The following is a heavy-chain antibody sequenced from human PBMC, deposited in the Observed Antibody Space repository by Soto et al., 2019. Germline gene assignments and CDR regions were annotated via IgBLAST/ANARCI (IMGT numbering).Heavy chain of an antibody. Sequence: GGSLRLSCAASGFTFSSYAMSWVRQAPGKGLEWVSAISGSGGSTYYADSVKGRFTISRDNSKNTLYLQMNSLRAEDTAVYYCAKDRRIFIQYYYMDVWGKGTTVTVSS. CDR2: ISGSGGST. V-gene: IGHV3-23*01. D-gene: IGHD3-3*01. CDR3: AKDRRIFIQYYYMDV. CDR1: GFTFSSYA. J-gene: IGHJ6*03.